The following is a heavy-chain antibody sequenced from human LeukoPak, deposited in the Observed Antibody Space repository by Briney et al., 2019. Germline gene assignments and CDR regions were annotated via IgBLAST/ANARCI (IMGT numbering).Heavy chain of an antibody. D-gene: IGHD1-26*01. Sequence: PSETLSLTCTVSGASLNSYYWSWIRQPAGKGLEWIGRIYASWSTNYNPSLKSRVTMSVDTSKNQFSLKLSSVTAADRAVYYCASYSGSCAYYGYWGQGTLVSVSS. CDR1: GASLNSYY. J-gene: IGHJ4*02. CDR2: IYASWST. V-gene: IGHV4-4*07. CDR3: ASYSGSCAYYGY.